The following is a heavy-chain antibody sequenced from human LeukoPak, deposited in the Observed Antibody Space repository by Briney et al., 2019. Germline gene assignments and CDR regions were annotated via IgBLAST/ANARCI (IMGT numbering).Heavy chain of an antibody. J-gene: IGHJ4*02. V-gene: IGHV1-69*13. CDR2: FIPIFGTA. Sequence: SVKVSCKASGGTFSSYAISWVRQAPGQGLEWMGGFIPIFGTANYAQKFQGRVTITADESTSTAYMELSSLRSEDTAVYYCARDKGSYDSSGYYSGVYWGQGTLVTVSS. CDR1: GGTFSSYA. CDR3: ARDKGSYDSSGYYSGVY. D-gene: IGHD3-22*01.